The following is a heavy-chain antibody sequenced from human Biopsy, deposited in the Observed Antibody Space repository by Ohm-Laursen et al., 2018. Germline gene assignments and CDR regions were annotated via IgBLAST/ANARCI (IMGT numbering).Heavy chain of an antibody. V-gene: IGHV4-4*07. CDR1: GGSLSSYY. CDR3: ARWTPAYDSSRYYLDAFDI. Sequence: GTLSLTCTVSGGSLSSYYWSWIRQPAGKGLEWIGRIYSSGSTNYNPSLKSRVTLSMDTSKRQFSLKLSFVTAADTAVYYCARWTPAYDSSRYYLDAFDIWGQGTKVTVSS. J-gene: IGHJ3*02. CDR2: IYSSGST. D-gene: IGHD3-22*01.